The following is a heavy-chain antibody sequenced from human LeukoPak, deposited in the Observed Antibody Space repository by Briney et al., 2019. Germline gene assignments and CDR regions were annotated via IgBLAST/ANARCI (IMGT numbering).Heavy chain of an antibody. J-gene: IGHJ3*02. CDR2: INPNSGGT. D-gene: IGHD2-15*01. V-gene: IGHV1-2*02. CDR1: GYTFTGYY. CDR3: ARETSRIGAFDI. Sequence: ASVKVSFKASGYTFTGYYMHWVRQAPGQGLEWMGWINPNSGGTNYAQKFQGRVNMTRDTSISTAYMELSRLRSDDTAVYYCARETSRIGAFDIWGQGTMVTVSS.